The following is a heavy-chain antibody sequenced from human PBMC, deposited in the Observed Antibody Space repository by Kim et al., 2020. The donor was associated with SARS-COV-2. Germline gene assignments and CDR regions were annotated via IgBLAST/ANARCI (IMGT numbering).Heavy chain of an antibody. Sequence: LKSRVTISIDTSKNQFSLKLSSVTAAETAVYYCARDLRQWLELAPNWYFDLWGRGTLVTVSS. CDR3: ARDLRQWLELAPNWYFDL. D-gene: IGHD6-19*01. J-gene: IGHJ2*01. V-gene: IGHV4-59*01.